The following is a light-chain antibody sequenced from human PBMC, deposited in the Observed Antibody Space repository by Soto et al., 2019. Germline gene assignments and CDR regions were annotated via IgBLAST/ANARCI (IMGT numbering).Light chain of an antibody. CDR2: AAS. Sequence: DIQMTQSPSSLSASVGDRVTITCRASQSISSYLNWYQQKPGKAPKLLIYAASSLQSGVPSRFSGSGSGTDFTLTISSLQPEDFATYYCQESYTRAFGQGTVVEI. V-gene: IGKV1-39*01. CDR3: QESYTRA. CDR1: QSISSY. J-gene: IGKJ1*01.